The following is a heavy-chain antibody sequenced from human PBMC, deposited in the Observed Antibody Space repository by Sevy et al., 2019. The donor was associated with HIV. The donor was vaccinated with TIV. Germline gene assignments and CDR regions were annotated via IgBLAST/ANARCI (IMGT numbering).Heavy chain of an antibody. Sequence: SETLYLTCAVSGGSISSGGYSWSWIRQPPGKGLEWIGYIYHSGSTYYNPSLKSRVTISVDRSKNQFSLKLSSVTAADTAVYYCARAPAAGTSNWFDPWGQGTLVTVSS. J-gene: IGHJ5*02. CDR3: ARAPAAGTSNWFDP. CDR2: IYHSGST. V-gene: IGHV4-30-2*01. CDR1: GGSISSGGYS. D-gene: IGHD6-13*01.